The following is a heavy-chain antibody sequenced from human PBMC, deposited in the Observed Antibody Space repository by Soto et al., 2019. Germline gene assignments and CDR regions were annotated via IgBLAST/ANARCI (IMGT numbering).Heavy chain of an antibody. D-gene: IGHD3-22*01. CDR2: IWYDGSNK. V-gene: IGHV3-33*01. J-gene: IGHJ4*02. Sequence: QVQLVESGGGVVQPGRSLRLSCAASGFTFSSYGMHWVRQAPGKGLEWVAVIWYDGSNKYYAESVKGRFTISRYNSKNTLYLQMNSLRAEDTAEYYCARSDYYDSSGYHYWGQGTLVTVSS. CDR3: ARSDYYDSSGYHY. CDR1: GFTFSSYG.